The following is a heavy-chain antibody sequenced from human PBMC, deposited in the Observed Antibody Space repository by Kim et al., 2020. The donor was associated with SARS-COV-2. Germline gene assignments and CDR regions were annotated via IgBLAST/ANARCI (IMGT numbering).Heavy chain of an antibody. Sequence: TYYPDAVPARFTISRDNCKNTLYLQMNSLRADDTAVYYCATETPPSDYWGQGTLVTVSS. CDR3: ATETPPSDY. CDR2: T. V-gene: IGHV3-23*01. J-gene: IGHJ4*02.